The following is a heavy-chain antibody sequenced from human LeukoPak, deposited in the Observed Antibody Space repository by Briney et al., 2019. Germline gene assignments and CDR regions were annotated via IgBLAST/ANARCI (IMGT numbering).Heavy chain of an antibody. Sequence: PSETLSLTCSVSGGSSSTILYSWGWIRQAPGKGLEWIGYMYYSGSTNYNPSLKSRVTISVDTSKNQFSLKLSSVTAADTAVYYCARDGRSAGFDYWGQGTLVTVSS. V-gene: IGHV4-61*05. CDR1: GGSSSTILYS. D-gene: IGHD1-26*01. J-gene: IGHJ4*02. CDR2: MYYSGST. CDR3: ARDGRSAGFDY.